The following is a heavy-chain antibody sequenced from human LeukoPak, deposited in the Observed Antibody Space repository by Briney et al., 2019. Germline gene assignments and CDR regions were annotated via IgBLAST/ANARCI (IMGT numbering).Heavy chain of an antibody. CDR1: GFTFGDYG. V-gene: IGHV3-9*01. CDR2: INWSSGHK. CDR3: AKDAGVGSSSLSYYWYIDF. Sequence: GGSLRLSCAASGFTFGDYGMHWVRQAPGKGLEWVSSINWSSGHKAYAVSVEGRFTITRDNTKNFLYLQMSSLRPDDTAFYYCAKDAGVGSSSLSYYWYIDFWGKGTTVIVSS. D-gene: IGHD6-6*01. J-gene: IGHJ6*03.